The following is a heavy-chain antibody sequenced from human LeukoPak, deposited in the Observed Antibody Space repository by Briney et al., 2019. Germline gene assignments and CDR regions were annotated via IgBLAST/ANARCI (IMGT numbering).Heavy chain of an antibody. J-gene: IGHJ3*02. V-gene: IGHV1-69*05. CDR3: ARTVVGATTDDAFDI. D-gene: IGHD1-26*01. CDR2: IIPIFGTA. CDR1: GGTFSSYA. Sequence: ASVKVSCKTSGGTFSSYAISWVRQAPGQGLEWMGRIIPIFGTANYAQKFQGRVTITTDESTSTAYMELSSRRSEDTAVYYCARTVVGATTDDAFDIWGQGTMVTVSS.